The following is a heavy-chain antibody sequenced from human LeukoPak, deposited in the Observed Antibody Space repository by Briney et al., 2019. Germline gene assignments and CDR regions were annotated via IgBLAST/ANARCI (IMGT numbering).Heavy chain of an antibody. CDR3: AREVGDRFDY. CDR2: IYYSGST. Sequence: PSETLSLTCTVSGGSISSGGYYWSWIRQHPGKGLEWVGYIYYSGSTYYNPSLKSRVTISVDTSKNQFSLKLSSVTAADTAVYYCAREVGDRFDYWGQGTLVTVSS. V-gene: IGHV4-31*03. CDR1: GGSISSGGYY. D-gene: IGHD3-10*01. J-gene: IGHJ4*02.